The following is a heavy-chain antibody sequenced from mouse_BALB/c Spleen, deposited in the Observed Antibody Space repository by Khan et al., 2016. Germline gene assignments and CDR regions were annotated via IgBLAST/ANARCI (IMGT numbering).Heavy chain of an antibody. Sequence: EVQLQESGPSLVKPSQTLSLTCSVTGVSITSGYWNWIRKFPGKRLEYMGYITYSGTTYYNPSLKSRISITRDTSKNHYYLQLNSVTTEDTATYYCARDDGSRPFHYWGQGTTLTVSS. D-gene: IGHD1-1*01. CDR2: ITYSGTT. CDR3: ARDDGSRPFHY. CDR1: GVSITSGY. J-gene: IGHJ2*01. V-gene: IGHV3-8*02.